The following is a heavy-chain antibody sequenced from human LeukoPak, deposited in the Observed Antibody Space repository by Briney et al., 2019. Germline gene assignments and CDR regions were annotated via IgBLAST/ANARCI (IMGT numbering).Heavy chain of an antibody. J-gene: IGHJ4*02. CDR2: INHSGST. Sequence: SETLSLTCAVYGGSFSGYYWSWIRQPPGKGLEWIGEINHSGSTNYNPSLKSRVTISVDTPKNQFSLKLSSVTAADTAVYYCARHRSLPGIAVAVTFDYWGQGTLVTVSS. CDR3: ARHRSLPGIAVAVTFDY. CDR1: GGSFSGYY. V-gene: IGHV4-34*01. D-gene: IGHD6-19*01.